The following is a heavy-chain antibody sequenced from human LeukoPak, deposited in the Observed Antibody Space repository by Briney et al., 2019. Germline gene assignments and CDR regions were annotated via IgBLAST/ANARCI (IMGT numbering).Heavy chain of an antibody. CDR3: ARDDSRYYGSGSCYIPGWFDP. Sequence: ASVKVSCKASGYTFTGYYMHWVRQAPGQGLEWMGWINPNRGGTNYAQKFQGRVTMTRDTSIRTAYMELSRLRSDDTAVYYCARDDSRYYGSGSCYIPGWFDPWGQGTLVTVSS. CDR1: GYTFTGYY. V-gene: IGHV1-2*02. J-gene: IGHJ5*02. D-gene: IGHD3-10*01. CDR2: INPNRGGT.